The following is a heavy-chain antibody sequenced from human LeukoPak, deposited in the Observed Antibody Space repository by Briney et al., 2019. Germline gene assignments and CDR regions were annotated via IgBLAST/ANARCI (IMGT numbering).Heavy chain of an antibody. CDR3: ARLVGYSGYDSDPRAHY. CDR2: SYYSGTT. J-gene: IGHJ4*02. D-gene: IGHD5-12*01. CDR1: GGSISSSSYY. V-gene: IGHV4-39*01. Sequence: PSETLSLSCTVSGGSISSSSYYWGWIRQPPGKGLEWLGSSYYSGTTYYNPSLKSRVTISVDTSKNQFSLKLRSVTAADTAVYYCARLVGYSGYDSDPRAHYWGQGTLVTVSS.